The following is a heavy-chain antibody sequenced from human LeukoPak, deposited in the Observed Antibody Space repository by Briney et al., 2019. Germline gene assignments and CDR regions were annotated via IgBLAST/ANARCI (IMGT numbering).Heavy chain of an antibody. Sequence: SETLSLTCAVSGGSISSSSYYWGWIRQPPGKGLEWIGSVYYRGNTYYNPSLKSRVTTSVDTSKNQFSLKVSSMAAADTAVYYCARGGDSSGYEGRFDPWGQGTLVTVSS. D-gene: IGHD3-22*01. CDR1: GGSISSSSYY. V-gene: IGHV4-39*07. CDR3: ARGGDSSGYEGRFDP. CDR2: VYYRGNT. J-gene: IGHJ5*02.